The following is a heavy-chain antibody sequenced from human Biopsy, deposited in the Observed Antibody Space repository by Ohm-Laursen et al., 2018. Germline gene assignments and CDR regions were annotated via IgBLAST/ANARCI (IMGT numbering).Heavy chain of an antibody. CDR3: ARVAGGYAYYYGMDV. CDR1: GYSVTNDYY. J-gene: IGHJ6*02. V-gene: IGHV4-38-2*01. CDR2: IYYDGIT. D-gene: IGHD5-12*01. Sequence: TLSLTCAVSGYSVTNDYYWGWIRQPPGKGLEWIGNIYYDGITYYTPSLKSRVAMSVDTSKHQFSLRLTSVTAADTAVYYCARVAGGYAYYYGMDVWGQGTTVMVSS.